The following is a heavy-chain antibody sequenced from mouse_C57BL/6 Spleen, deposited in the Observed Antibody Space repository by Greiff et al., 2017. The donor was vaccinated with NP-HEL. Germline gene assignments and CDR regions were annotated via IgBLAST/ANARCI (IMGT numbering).Heavy chain of an antibody. CDR3: TRGGASAWFAY. V-gene: IGHV5S21*01. CDR1: GFTFSSYA. CDR2: ISSGGDYI. D-gene: IGHD3-1*01. J-gene: IGHJ3*01. Sequence: EVMLVESGEGLVKPGGSLKLSCAASGFTFSSYAMSWVRQTPEKRLEWVAYISSGGDYIYYADTVKGRFTISRDNARNTLYLQMSSLKSEDTAMYYCTRGGASAWFAYWGQGTLVTVSA.